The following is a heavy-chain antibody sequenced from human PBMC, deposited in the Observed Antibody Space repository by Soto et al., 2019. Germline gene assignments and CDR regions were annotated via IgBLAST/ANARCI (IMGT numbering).Heavy chain of an antibody. D-gene: IGHD6-13*01. CDR1: GFSLSTSEVA. Sequence: QITLKESGPTLVRPTQTLTLTCTFSGFSLSTSEVAVGWIRQPPGKALEWLALIYWDDDKRYSPSLKSRLTIMKDISKNQVVLTMTNTDPVDTATYYCVCRLEGGKLQPKFAYWGQGSLVTVSS. CDR3: VCRLEGGKLQPKFAY. J-gene: IGHJ4*02. V-gene: IGHV2-5*02. CDR2: IYWDDDK.